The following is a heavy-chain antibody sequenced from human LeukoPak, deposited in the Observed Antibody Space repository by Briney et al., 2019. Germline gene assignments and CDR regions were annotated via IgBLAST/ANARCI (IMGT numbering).Heavy chain of an antibody. D-gene: IGHD3-10*01. CDR3: ARGDGYYYGSGSYCDF. CDR2: IYNAAST. CDR1: GFDVTSKY. Sequence: HPGGSLRLSCAAGGFDVTSKYMTWVRQTPEKGLDWVSVIYNAASTLYAASVKGRFTISRDKSKNTLYLEMNSLRAEDTAVYYCARGDGYYYGSGSYCDFWGQGTLVTVSS. J-gene: IGHJ4*02. V-gene: IGHV3-66*01.